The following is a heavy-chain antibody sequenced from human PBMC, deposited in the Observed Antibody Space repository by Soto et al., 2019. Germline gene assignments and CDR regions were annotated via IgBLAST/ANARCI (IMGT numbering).Heavy chain of an antibody. CDR1: GYTFTIYT. D-gene: IGHD1-26*01. Sequence: QVQLVQSGAEVKKPGSSVKVSCKSSGYTFTIYTVTWVRQAPGQGLEWMGRIIPIFTQTNYAQKFQDRVTITADKSTSTVYMELSGLIYEDTAVYYCARGGVGAAGGMDVWGQGTTSPSP. J-gene: IGHJ6*02. CDR2: IIPIFTQT. CDR3: ARGGVGAAGGMDV. V-gene: IGHV1-69*08.